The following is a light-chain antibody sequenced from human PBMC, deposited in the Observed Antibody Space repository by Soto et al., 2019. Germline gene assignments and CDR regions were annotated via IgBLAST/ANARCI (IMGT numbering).Light chain of an antibody. Sequence: DIAMTQSQSSMSASVRDRVNFTCRASQSIRRYLNWYXXXPXXAXTXLLYDASKLFPGVSSRFSGSGSGTDFTPTISGLQPDDYATYFCQNYENYRWTFGQGTKVDIK. J-gene: IGKJ1*01. CDR2: DAS. V-gene: IGKV1-39*01. CDR1: QSIRRY. CDR3: QNYENYRWT.